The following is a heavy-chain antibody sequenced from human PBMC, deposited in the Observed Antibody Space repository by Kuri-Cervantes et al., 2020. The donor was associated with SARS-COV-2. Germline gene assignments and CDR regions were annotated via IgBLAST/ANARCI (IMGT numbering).Heavy chain of an antibody. V-gene: IGHV3-33*01. J-gene: IGHJ6*02. Sequence: LSLTCAASGFTFSSHGMHWVRQAPGKGLEWVAVIWYDGSNKYYADSVKGRFTISRDNSKNTLYLQMNSLRAEDTAVYYCARDGTAMTDYYYYGMDVWGQGTTVTVSS. D-gene: IGHD5-18*01. CDR3: ARDGTAMTDYYYYGMDV. CDR1: GFTFSSHG. CDR2: IWYDGSNK.